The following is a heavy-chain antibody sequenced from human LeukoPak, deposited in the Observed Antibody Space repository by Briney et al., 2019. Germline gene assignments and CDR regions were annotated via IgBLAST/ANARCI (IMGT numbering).Heavy chain of an antibody. Sequence: GGSLRLSCAASGFTFSGYGMVWVRQAPGKGLEWVALIWYDGGNRYCADSVKGRFTVSRDNSRNTLYLQMNSLRPEDTAVYYCARDFLGSCSGGSCQRSYYFDYWGQGTLVTVCS. J-gene: IGHJ4*02. V-gene: IGHV3-30*02. D-gene: IGHD2-15*01. CDR3: ARDFLGSCSGGSCQRSYYFDY. CDR1: GFTFSGYG. CDR2: IWYDGGNR.